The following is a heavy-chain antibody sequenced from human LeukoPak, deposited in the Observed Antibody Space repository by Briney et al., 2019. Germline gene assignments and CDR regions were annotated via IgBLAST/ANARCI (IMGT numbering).Heavy chain of an antibody. V-gene: IGHV3-7*01. D-gene: IGHD1-26*01. Sequence: GGSLRLSCTASGFTFSNYWMGWVRQAPGKRLEWVGNIKPDGSEQYYGDSLKGRFTMSRDNAKNSLYLNMNSLRAEDTALYYCARDFGSTGSYDYWGQGALVTVSS. CDR1: GFTFSNYW. CDR3: ARDFGSTGSYDY. CDR2: IKPDGSEQ. J-gene: IGHJ4*02.